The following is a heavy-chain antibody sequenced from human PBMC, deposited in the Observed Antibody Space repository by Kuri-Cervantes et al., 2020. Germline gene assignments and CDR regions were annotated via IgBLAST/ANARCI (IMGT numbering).Heavy chain of an antibody. J-gene: IGHJ6*02. D-gene: IGHD3-3*01. CDR1: GFTFSSYG. CDR3: AKEIGSYDFWSGYFAYYYYGMDV. V-gene: IGHV3-30*18. CDR2: ISYDGSNK. Sequence: GGSLRLSCAASGFTFSSYGMHWVRQAPGKGLEWVAVISYDGSNKYYADSVKDRFTISRDNSKNTLYLQMNSLRAEDTAVYYCAKEIGSYDFWSGYFAYYYYGMDVWGQGTTVTVSS.